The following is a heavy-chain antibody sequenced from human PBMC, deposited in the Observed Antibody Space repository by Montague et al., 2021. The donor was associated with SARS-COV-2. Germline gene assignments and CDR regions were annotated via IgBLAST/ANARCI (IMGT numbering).Heavy chain of an antibody. Sequence: SETLSLTCTVSGGSISSSSYYWGWIRQPPGKGLEWIGSIYYSGSTYYNPSLKSRVTISVDTSKNQFSLKLSSVAADTAVYYCARHGKTRIAMIVVVIGYFDYWGQGTLVTVSS. D-gene: IGHD3-22*01. J-gene: IGHJ4*02. CDR1: GGSISSSSYY. CDR2: IYYSGST. CDR3: ARHGKTRIAMIVVVIGYFDY. V-gene: IGHV4-39*01.